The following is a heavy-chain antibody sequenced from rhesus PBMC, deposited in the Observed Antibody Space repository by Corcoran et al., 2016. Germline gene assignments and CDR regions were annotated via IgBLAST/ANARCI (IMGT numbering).Heavy chain of an antibody. V-gene: IGHV4-160*01. CDR1: GGSLRGYC. CDR2: INGSGGST. Sequence: QVQLPESGPGLVKPSETLSLPSAVSGGSLRGYCWRWLPPPPGKGLEWIGRINGSGGSTDYNPSLKRRVTISTDTSKNQFSLKLSAVTAADTAVYYCARPGGRDYWGQGVLVTVSS. CDR3: ARPGGRDY. J-gene: IGHJ4*01. D-gene: IGHD5-42*01.